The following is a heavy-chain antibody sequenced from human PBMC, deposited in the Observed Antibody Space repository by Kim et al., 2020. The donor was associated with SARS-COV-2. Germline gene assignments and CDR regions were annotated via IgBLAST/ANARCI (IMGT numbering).Heavy chain of an antibody. CDR2: IIPIFGTA. V-gene: IGHV1-69*13. CDR3: ARSGDGYYDFWRGQAEKDNYYYYGMDV. J-gene: IGHJ6*02. Sequence: SVKVSCKASGGTFSSYAISWVRQAPGQGLEWMGGIIPIFGTANYAQKFQGRVTITADESTRTAYMELSSLRSEDTAVYYCARSGDGYYDFWRGQAEKDNYYYYGMDVWGQGTTVTVSS. CDR1: GGTFSSYA. D-gene: IGHD3-3*01.